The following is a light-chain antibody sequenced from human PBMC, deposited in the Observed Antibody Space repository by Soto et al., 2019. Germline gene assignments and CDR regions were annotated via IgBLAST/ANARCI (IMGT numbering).Light chain of an antibody. V-gene: IGLV2-14*01. CDR3: SSYTTSSPLSV. J-gene: IGLJ1*01. Sequence: QSALTQPASVSGSPGQSITISCTGTSSDVGGYNYVSWYQQHPGKAPKLMIYEVSNRPSGVSNRFSGSKSGNTASLTISGLQAEDEADYYCSSYTTSSPLSVFGAGTQVT. CDR2: EVS. CDR1: SSDVGGYNY.